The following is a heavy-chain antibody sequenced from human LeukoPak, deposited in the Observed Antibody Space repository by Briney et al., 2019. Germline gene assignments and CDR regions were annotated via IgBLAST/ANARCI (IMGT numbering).Heavy chain of an antibody. D-gene: IGHD1-26*01. CDR2: ISYDGRNK. J-gene: IGHJ5*02. V-gene: IGHV3-30*04. CDR1: GFTFSSYA. CDR3: ARGGPSGTYEGNWFDP. Sequence: PGGSLRLSCAASGFTFSSYAMHWVRQAPGKGLEWVAVISYDGRNKYNADSVKGRFTISRDSSKNTVYLQMNSLRGEDTAVYYCARGGPSGTYEGNWFDPWGQGTLVTVSS.